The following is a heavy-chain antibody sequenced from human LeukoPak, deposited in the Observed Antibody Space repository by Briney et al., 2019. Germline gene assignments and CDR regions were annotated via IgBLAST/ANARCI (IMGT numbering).Heavy chain of an antibody. CDR2: ISGSGGST. CDR1: GFTFSSYA. D-gene: IGHD3-10*01. Sequence: GGSLRLSCAASGFTFSSYAMSWVRQAPGKGLEWVSAISGSGGSTYYADSVEGRFTISRDNPKNTLYLQMSSLRAEDTAVYYCAKAGGPMVFYGMDVWGQGTTVTVSS. J-gene: IGHJ6*02. CDR3: AKAGGPMVFYGMDV. V-gene: IGHV3-23*01.